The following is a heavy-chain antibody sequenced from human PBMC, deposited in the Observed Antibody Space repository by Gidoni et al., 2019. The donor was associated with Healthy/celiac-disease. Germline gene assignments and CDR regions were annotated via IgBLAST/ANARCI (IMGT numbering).Heavy chain of an antibody. J-gene: IGHJ4*02. CDR3: ASSVGPAAGFHFDY. CDR2: ISYGGSNK. D-gene: IGHD6-13*01. CDR1: GFTVSTYA. Sequence: QVQLVESGGGVVQPGGSLSLSCAASGFTVSTYAMHWSRPAPGKGREWVGVISYGGSNKYYADSVKCRFTISRDNSKNTLYLQMNSLRAEDTAVYYCASSVGPAAGFHFDYWGQGTLVTVSS. V-gene: IGHV3-30-3*01.